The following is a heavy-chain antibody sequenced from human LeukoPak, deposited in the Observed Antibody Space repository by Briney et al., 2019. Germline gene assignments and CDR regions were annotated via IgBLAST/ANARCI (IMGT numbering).Heavy chain of an antibody. V-gene: IGHV4-30-4*07. Sequence: PSQTLSLTCAVSGGSISSGGYSWSWIRQPPGKGLEWIGYIYYSGSTHYNPSLKSRVTISVDTSKNQFSLKLSSVTAADTAVYYCARDRGYSGYDLDYWGQGTLVTVSS. CDR2: IYYSGST. J-gene: IGHJ4*02. D-gene: IGHD5-12*01. CDR3: ARDRGYSGYDLDY. CDR1: GGSISSGGYS.